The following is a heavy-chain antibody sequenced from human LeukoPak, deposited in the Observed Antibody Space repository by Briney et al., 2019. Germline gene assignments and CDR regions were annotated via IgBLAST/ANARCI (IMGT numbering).Heavy chain of an antibody. CDR1: GFTFSSYG. CDR2: ISGGGGST. V-gene: IGHV3-23*01. D-gene: IGHD5-18*01. CDR3: AKRVQLWPGYFDL. Sequence: PGGSLRLSCAASGFTFSSYGMSWVRQAPGKGLEWVSVISGGGGSTYYADSVKGRFTISRDSSKNTLYLQMSSLRAEDTAVYYCAKRVQLWPGYFDLWGRGTLVTVSS. J-gene: IGHJ2*01.